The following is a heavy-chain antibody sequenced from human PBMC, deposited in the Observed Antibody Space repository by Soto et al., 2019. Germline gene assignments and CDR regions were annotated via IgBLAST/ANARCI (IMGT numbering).Heavy chain of an antibody. V-gene: IGHV4-31*03. J-gene: IGHJ6*02. Sequence: QVQLQESGPGLVKPSQTLSLTCTVSGGSISSGGYYWSWIRQNPGRGLEWIGYIYYSVSTYYNPSLKSRVTRSVDTSKNQFSLKLSSVTAADTAVYYCARVCGGDCHNVMDVWGQGTTVTVSS. CDR1: GGSISSGGYY. D-gene: IGHD2-21*02. CDR2: IYYSVST. CDR3: ARVCGGDCHNVMDV.